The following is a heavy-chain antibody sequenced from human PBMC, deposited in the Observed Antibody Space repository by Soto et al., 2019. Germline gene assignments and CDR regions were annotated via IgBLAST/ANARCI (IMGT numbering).Heavy chain of an antibody. D-gene: IGHD3-10*01. CDR3: ARGRSYYYGSGSYSPLGY. Sequence: QVQLQKWGAGLLKPSETLSLTCAVYGGSFSGYYWSWIRQPPGKGLEWIGEINHSGSTNYNPSLKSRVTISVDTSKNQFSLKLSSVTAADTAVYYCARGRSYYYGSGSYSPLGYWGQGTLVTVSS. CDR1: GGSFSGYY. CDR2: INHSGST. V-gene: IGHV4-34*01. J-gene: IGHJ4*02.